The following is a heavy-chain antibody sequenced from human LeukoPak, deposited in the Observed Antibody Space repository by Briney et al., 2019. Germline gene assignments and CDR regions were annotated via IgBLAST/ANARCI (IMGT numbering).Heavy chain of an antibody. CDR2: VSNSGTT. CDR1: NGSISLHF. D-gene: IGHD3-3*02. Sequence: SETLSLTCTVSNGSISLHFWSWIRQSPGKGLEWIGYVSNSGTTHYNPSLKSRVTISVDTSKGHLSLKLSSVTAADTAVYYCASGISVDPDTFDIWGPGTMVTVS. J-gene: IGHJ3*02. V-gene: IGHV4-4*08. CDR3: ASGISVDPDTFDI.